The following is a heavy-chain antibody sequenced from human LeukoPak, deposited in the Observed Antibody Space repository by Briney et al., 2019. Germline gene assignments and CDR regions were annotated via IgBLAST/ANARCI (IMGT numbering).Heavy chain of an antibody. CDR1: GFTFRSYW. D-gene: IGHD3-10*01. CDR3: MRGASYGRR. V-gene: IGHV3-7*01. J-gene: IGHJ4*02. Sequence: GGSLRLSCGASGFTFRSYWMTWVRQAPGKGLEWVATIKPDGGEKFYVDSVKGRFTISRDNAKNSLFLQMDSLRAEDTAVYHCMRGASYGRRWGQGTLVTVSS. CDR2: IKPDGGEK.